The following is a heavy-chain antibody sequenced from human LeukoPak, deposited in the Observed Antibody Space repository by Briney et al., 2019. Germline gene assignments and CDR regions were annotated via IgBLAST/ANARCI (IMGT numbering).Heavy chain of an antibody. J-gene: IGHJ6*03. D-gene: IGHD5-18*01. CDR3: ARGGKIQIWPRRENYYYYMDV. CDR2: IKQDGSEK. Sequence: GGSLRLSCAASGFTFSSYWMSWVRQAPGKGLEWVANIKQDGSEKYYVDSVKGRFTISRDNAKNSLYLQMNSLRAEDTAVYYCARGGKIQIWPRRENYYYYMDVWGKGTTVTVSS. V-gene: IGHV3-7*01. CDR1: GFTFSSYW.